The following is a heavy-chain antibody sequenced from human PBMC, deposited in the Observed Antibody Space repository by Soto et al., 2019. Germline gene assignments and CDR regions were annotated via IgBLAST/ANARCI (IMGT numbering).Heavy chain of an antibody. D-gene: IGHD2-15*01. Sequence: EVELVESGGGLVQPGGSLRLSCAASGFSFSSYTMKWVRQAPGKGLEWVSDISRSSSAIYYADSVKGRFTISRDNAKNSLYLQMNSLRAEDTAVYYCARDREYCSGDKCYETGSDYWGQGTLVTVSS. V-gene: IGHV3-48*01. J-gene: IGHJ4*02. CDR1: GFSFSSYT. CDR3: ARDREYCSGDKCYETGSDY. CDR2: ISRSSSAI.